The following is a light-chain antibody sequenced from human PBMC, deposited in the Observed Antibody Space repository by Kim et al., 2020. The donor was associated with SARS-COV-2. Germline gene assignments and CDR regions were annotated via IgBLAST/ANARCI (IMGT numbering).Light chain of an antibody. CDR3: QAWDSGTAVV. J-gene: IGLJ2*01. CDR1: ELGDKY. CDR2: QDT. Sequence: VSPGQTASITCSGDELGDKYVFWYQQKPGQSPLLVIYQDTKRPSGIPERFSASNSGNTATLTISGTQATDEADYYCQAWDSGTAVVFGGGTQLTV. V-gene: IGLV3-1*01.